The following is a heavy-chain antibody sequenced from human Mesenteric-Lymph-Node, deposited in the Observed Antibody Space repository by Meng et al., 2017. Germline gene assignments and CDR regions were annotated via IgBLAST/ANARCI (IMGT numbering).Heavy chain of an antibody. D-gene: IGHD5-12*01. Sequence: GESLKISCAASGFPFYMYAVNWVRQAPGKALEWVSSISASGSGTYYADSVQGRFTVSRDNSKNTVYLQLNNLRAEDTAVYYCATRPVDRGVWGQGTLVTVSS. CDR1: GFPFYMYA. V-gene: IGHV3-23*01. CDR2: ISASGSGT. J-gene: IGHJ4*02. CDR3: ATRPVDRGV.